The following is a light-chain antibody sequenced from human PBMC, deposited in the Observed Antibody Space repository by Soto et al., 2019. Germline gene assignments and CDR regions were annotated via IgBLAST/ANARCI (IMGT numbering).Light chain of an antibody. CDR2: EFS. J-gene: IGLJ2*01. Sequence: QSALTQPASVSWSPGQSITISFTGTSSDVGSYHLVSWYQQHPGKAPKLMIYEFSNRPSGVSNRFSCSKSGNTASLTISGLQAEDEADYSCCSYSGSSTVVFGGGTKLTVL. CDR1: SSDVGSYHL. CDR3: CSYSGSSTVV. V-gene: IGLV2-23*02.